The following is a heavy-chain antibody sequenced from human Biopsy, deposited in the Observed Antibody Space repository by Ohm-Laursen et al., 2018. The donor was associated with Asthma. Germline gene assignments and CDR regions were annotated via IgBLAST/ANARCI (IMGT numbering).Heavy chain of an antibody. D-gene: IGHD5-12*01. Sequence: GSLRLSCAASGFTVSRDHMFWVRQAPGKGLEWVSVIYSGGTSDTADSVGGRFTISRDNSKNTLYLQMNSLRTVDTAVYYCAKRRGYSGHDNDYWGQGTLVIVSS. CDR1: GFTVSRDH. J-gene: IGHJ4*02. V-gene: IGHV3-53*05. CDR3: AKRRGYSGHDNDY. CDR2: IYSGGTS.